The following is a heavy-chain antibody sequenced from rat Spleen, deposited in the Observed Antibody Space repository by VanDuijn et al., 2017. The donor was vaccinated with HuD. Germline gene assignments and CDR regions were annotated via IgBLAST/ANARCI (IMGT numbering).Heavy chain of an antibody. V-gene: IGHV5-25*01. CDR2: ITNSGDTT. CDR1: GFTFSDYY. J-gene: IGHJ2*01. CDR3: ARGGYTTDN. Sequence: EVQLVESDGGLVQPGRSLKLSCAASGFTFSDYYMAWVRQAPTKGLAWVASITNSGDTTYYRDSVKGRFTISRDNAENTLYLQMDSLRSEDTAMYFCARGGYTTDNWGQGVMVTVSS. D-gene: IGHD1-11*01.